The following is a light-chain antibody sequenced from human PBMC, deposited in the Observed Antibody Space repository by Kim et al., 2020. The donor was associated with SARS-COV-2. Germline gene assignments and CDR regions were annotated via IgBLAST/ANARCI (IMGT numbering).Light chain of an antibody. CDR3: QTWGTGMGV. V-gene: IGLV4-69*01. CDR2: LNSDGSH. J-gene: IGLJ3*02. Sequence: QPVLTQSPSASASLGASVKLTCTLSSGHSNYAIAWHQQQPEKGPRYLMKLNSDGSHYKGDGIPDRFPGSSSGAERYLTISSLQSEDEADYYCQTWGTGMGVFGGGTQLTVL. CDR1: SGHSNYA.